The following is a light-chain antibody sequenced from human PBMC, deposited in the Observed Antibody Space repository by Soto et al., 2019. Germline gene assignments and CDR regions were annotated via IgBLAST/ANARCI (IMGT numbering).Light chain of an antibody. CDR3: QVWDSSTEAV. CDR2: RDS. V-gene: IGLV3-9*01. J-gene: IGLJ1*01. Sequence: ELTQPLSVSVALGQTARITCGGNNIGSKNVYWYQQKPGQAPVLVIYRDSNRPSGIPERFSGSNSGNTATLTISRAQAGDEADYYWQVWDSSTEAVFGTGTKVTVL. CDR1: NIGSKN.